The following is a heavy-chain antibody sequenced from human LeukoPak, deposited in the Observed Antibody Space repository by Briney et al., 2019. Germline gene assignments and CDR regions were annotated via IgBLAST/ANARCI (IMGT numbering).Heavy chain of an antibody. CDR2: IYSTGST. CDR3: ASGLEVWWFDP. D-gene: IGHD3-16*01. V-gene: IGHV4-4*07. Sequence: PSETLSLTCTVSGYSISSGYYWSWIRQPAGEGLEWIGHIYSTGSTNYNPSLKSRVTLSVDRSKNQFSLRLNSVTAADTAVYYCASGLEVWWFDPWGQGTLVTVSS. CDR1: GYSISSGYY. J-gene: IGHJ5*02.